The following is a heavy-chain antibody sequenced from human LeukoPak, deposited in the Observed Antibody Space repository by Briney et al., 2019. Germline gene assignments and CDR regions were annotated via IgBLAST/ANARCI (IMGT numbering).Heavy chain of an antibody. CDR2: ISGSGGST. V-gene: IGHV3-23*01. J-gene: IGHJ4*02. D-gene: IGHD6-13*01. CDR1: GFTFSSYA. CDR3: VKDSERDIAAAYFDY. Sequence: GGSLRLSCAASGFTFSSYAMSWVRQAPGKGLEWVSAISGSGGSTYYADSVKGPFTISRDNSKNTLYLQMNSLRAEDTAVYYCVKDSERDIAAAYFDYWGQGTLVTVSS.